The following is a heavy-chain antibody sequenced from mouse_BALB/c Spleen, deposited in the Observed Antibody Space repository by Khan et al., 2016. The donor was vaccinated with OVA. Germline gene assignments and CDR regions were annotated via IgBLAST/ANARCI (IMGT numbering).Heavy chain of an antibody. D-gene: IGHD1-1*01. CDR3: ARRGLRWDFDY. CDR1: GYTFINYW. Sequence: VQLQESGAELAKPGASVKMSCKASGYTFINYWILWIKQRPGQGLEGIGYINPRTGYTKSNQNFKDKATLTADKSSSTAYMQLSSLTSEDSTVYYCARRGLRWDFDYWGQGTTLTVSS. CDR2: INPRTGYT. J-gene: IGHJ2*01. V-gene: IGHV1-7*01.